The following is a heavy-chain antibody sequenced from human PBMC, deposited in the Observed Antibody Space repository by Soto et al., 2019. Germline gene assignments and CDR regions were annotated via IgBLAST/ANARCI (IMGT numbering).Heavy chain of an antibody. D-gene: IGHD2-2*01. CDR1: GYTFTGNY. CDR3: ARGYCSSSGCSHYFDY. CDR2: INPTSGGT. Sequence: ASVNVSCKSSGYTFTGNYMHWVREAPGQGLEWMALINPTSGGTNYAQKFQGRVTMTWDTSISTAYMELSRLRSDDTAIYYCARGYCSSSGCSHYFDYWGQGTLVTVSS. J-gene: IGHJ4*02. V-gene: IGHV1-2*02.